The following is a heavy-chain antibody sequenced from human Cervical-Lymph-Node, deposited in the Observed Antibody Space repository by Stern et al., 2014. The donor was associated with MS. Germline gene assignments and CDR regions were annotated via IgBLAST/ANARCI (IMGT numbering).Heavy chain of an antibody. CDR3: ARDPAAWDY. V-gene: IGHV3-7*01. CDR2: IKEDGSEK. CDR1: GFSFSNYW. J-gene: IGHJ4*02. Sequence: EVQLVESGGGLVQPGGSLRLSCAASGFSFSNYWMSWVRQAPGKGLEWVANIKEDGSEKYYVDSVEGRFTVSRANAKRSLYLQMNSLRAEDTAVYYCARDPAAWDYWGQGTQVTVSS. D-gene: IGHD2-15*01.